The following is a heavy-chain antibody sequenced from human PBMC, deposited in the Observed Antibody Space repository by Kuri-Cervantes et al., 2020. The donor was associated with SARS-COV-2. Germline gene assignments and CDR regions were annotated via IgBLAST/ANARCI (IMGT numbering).Heavy chain of an antibody. Sequence: SCAVSGGSISSSNWWSRVRQPPGKGLEWIGEIYHSGSTNYNPSLKSRVTISVDTSKNQFSLKLSSVTAADTAVYYCARGGSYYRVYWFDPWGQGTLVTVSS. CDR2: IYHSGST. J-gene: IGHJ5*02. V-gene: IGHV4-4*02. D-gene: IGHD1-26*01. CDR1: GGSISSSNW. CDR3: ARGGSYYRVYWFDP.